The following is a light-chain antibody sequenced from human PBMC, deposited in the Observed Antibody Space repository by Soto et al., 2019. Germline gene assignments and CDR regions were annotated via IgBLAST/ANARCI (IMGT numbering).Light chain of an antibody. CDR3: QQYNNYWT. V-gene: IGKV1-5*03. Sequence: DIQMTQSPSTLSASVGDRVTITCRASQSISYWLAWYQQKPGKAPNLLIYKASSLESGVPSRFSGSGSGTEFTLTISSLQPDDFATSYCQQYNNYWTFGQGTKVEIK. CDR1: QSISYW. J-gene: IGKJ1*01. CDR2: KAS.